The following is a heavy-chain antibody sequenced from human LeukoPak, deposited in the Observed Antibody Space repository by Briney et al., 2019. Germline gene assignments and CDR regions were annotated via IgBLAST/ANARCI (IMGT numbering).Heavy chain of an antibody. D-gene: IGHD3-10*01. Sequence: GGSLRLSCAASGFTFSSYIMSWVRQAPGKGLEWVSSISSSSSSYIYYADSVKGRFTISRDNAKNSLYLQMNSLRAEDTAVYYCARDLMGTMVRGFYQSFDYWGQGTLVTVSS. J-gene: IGHJ4*02. V-gene: IGHV3-21*01. CDR1: GFTFSSYI. CDR2: ISSSSSSYI. CDR3: ARDLMGTMVRGFYQSFDY.